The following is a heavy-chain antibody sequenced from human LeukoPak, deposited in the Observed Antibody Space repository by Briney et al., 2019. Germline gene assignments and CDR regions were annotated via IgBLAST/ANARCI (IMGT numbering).Heavy chain of an antibody. J-gene: IGHJ4*02. CDR3: AGSLNSSGPRAPPMGFDY. Sequence: ASVKVSCKASGYTFTGYYMHWVRQAPGQGLEWMGWINPNSGGANYAQKFQGRVTMTRDTSISTAYMELSRLRSDDTDVYYCAGSLNSSGPRAPPMGFDYWGQGTLVTVSS. CDR2: INPNSGGA. V-gene: IGHV1-2*02. D-gene: IGHD3-22*01. CDR1: GYTFTGYY.